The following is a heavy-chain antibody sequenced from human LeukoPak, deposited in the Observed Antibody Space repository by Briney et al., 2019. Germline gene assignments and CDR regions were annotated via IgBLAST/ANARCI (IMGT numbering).Heavy chain of an antibody. V-gene: IGHV3-23*01. CDR1: GFTFSSYA. D-gene: IGHD6-19*01. CDR3: AKVGFSSGFKTDAFDI. Sequence: GGSLRLSCAASGFTFSSYAMSWVRQAPGKGLEWVSAISGSGGSTYYADSVKGRFTISRDNSKNTPYLQMNSLRAEDTAVYYCAKVGFSSGFKTDAFDIWGQGTMVTVSS. J-gene: IGHJ3*02. CDR2: ISGSGGST.